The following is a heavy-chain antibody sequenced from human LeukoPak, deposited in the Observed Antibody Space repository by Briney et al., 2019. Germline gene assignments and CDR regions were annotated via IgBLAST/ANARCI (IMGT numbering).Heavy chain of an antibody. Sequence: SETLSLTCTVSGASISSSRSFWGWIRQPPGKGLEWIVSIFSGGNTYYNPSPNSRVSISIDTSKNQFSLRLSSVTAADTAFYFCARPQLGSSAGYVDYWGQGILVTVSS. V-gene: IGHV4-39*01. CDR1: GASISSSRSF. J-gene: IGHJ4*02. CDR3: ARPQLGSSAGYVDY. CDR2: IFSGGNT. D-gene: IGHD3-9*01.